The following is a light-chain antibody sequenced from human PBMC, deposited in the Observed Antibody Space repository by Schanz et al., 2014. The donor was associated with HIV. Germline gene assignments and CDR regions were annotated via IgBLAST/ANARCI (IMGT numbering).Light chain of an antibody. J-gene: IGKJ2*01. CDR1: QSVTSRY. CDR3: QQYNSWPLYT. Sequence: EIVLTQSPGTLSLSPGERATLSCRASQSVTSRYLAWYQQKPGQAPRLLIYNASNRATGVPARFSGSGSGTEFTLTISSLQSEDVALYYCQQYNSWPLYTFGQGTRLEIK. CDR2: NAS. V-gene: IGKV3-15*01.